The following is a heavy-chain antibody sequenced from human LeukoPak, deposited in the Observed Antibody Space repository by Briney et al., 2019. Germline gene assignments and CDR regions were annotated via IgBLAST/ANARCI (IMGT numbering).Heavy chain of an antibody. Sequence: GASVKVSCKASGYTFTSYGISWVRQAPGQGLEWMGWISAYNGNTNYTQKLQGRVTMTTDTSTSTGYMELRRLRSDDTAVYYCARDSGHFWGTMIVVVITDDAFDIWGQGTMVTVSS. V-gene: IGHV1-18*01. CDR3: ARDSGHFWGTMIVVVITDDAFDI. J-gene: IGHJ3*02. CDR2: ISAYNGNT. D-gene: IGHD3-22*01. CDR1: GYTFTSYG.